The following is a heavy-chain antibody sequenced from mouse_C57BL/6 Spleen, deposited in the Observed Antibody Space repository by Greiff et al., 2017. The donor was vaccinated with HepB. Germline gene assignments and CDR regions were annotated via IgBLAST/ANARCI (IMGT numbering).Heavy chain of an antibody. V-gene: IGHV1-81*01. J-gene: IGHJ4*01. CDR2: IYPRSGNT. CDR1: GYTFTSYG. CDR3: ARGGVRAIYAMDY. Sequence: QVQLKQSGAELARPGASVKLSCKASGYTFTSYGISWVKQRTGQGLEWIGEIYPRSGNTYYNEKFKGKATLTADKSSSTAYMELRSLTSEDSAVYFCARGGVRAIYAMDYWGQGTSVTVSS. D-gene: IGHD3-1*01.